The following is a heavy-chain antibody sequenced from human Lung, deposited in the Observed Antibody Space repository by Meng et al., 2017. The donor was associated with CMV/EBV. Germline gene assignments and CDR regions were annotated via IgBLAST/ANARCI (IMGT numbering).Heavy chain of an antibody. J-gene: IGHJ6*02. V-gene: IGHV3-33*03. CDR2: IWYDGSNK. Sequence: GGSLRLXCAASGFTFSSYGLHWVRQAPGKGLEWVAVIWYDGSNKYYADSVKGRFTISRDNSKNTLFLQMNSLRAEDTAVYYCAKSNSRSFEYYYGMAVWGHGTTVTVSS. CDR3: AKSNSRSFEYYYGMAV. CDR1: GFTFSSYG. D-gene: IGHD6-6*01.